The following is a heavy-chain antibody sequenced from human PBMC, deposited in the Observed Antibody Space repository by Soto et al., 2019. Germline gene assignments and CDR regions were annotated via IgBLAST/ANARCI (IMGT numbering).Heavy chain of an antibody. CDR1: GFTFSSYW. Sequence: GGSLRLSCAASGFTFSSYWMSWVRQAPGRGLEWVANIKQDGSEKYYVDSVKGRFTISRDNAKNSLYLQMNSLRAEDTAVYYCARGTDTAMDYFDYWGQGTLLTVSS. D-gene: IGHD5-18*01. CDR2: IKQDGSEK. V-gene: IGHV3-7*01. J-gene: IGHJ4*02. CDR3: ARGTDTAMDYFDY.